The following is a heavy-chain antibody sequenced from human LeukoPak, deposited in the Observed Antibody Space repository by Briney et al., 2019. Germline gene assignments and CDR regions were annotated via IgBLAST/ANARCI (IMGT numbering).Heavy chain of an antibody. J-gene: IGHJ6*03. CDR3: ARILGYCSGGSCYHYYYYYMDV. CDR2: IYHSGNT. D-gene: IGHD2-15*01. CDR1: AYSISSGYY. V-gene: IGHV4-38-2*02. Sequence: SETLSLTCTVSAYSISSGYYWGWIRQPPGKGLEWIGSIYHSGNTYYNPSLKSRVTISVDTSKNQFSLKLSSVTAADTAVYYCARILGYCSGGSCYHYYYYYMDVWGKGTTVTVSS.